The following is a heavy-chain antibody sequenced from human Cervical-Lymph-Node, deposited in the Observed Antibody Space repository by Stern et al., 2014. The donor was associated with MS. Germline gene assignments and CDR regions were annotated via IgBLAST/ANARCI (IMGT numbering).Heavy chain of an antibody. CDR3: AREVAGHRLGMMDV. CDR2: INPRGGST. CDR1: GYTFPSYY. D-gene: IGHD6-19*01. J-gene: IGHJ6*02. Sequence: DQLVESGAEVKKPGASVKVSCKASGYTFPSYYMPVVRQAPGQGLEWLGIINPRGGSTSYAQKFKGRVTMTRDTSTSTVYMELSSLRSEDTAVYYCAREVAGHRLGMMDVWGQGTTVTVSS. V-gene: IGHV1-46*01.